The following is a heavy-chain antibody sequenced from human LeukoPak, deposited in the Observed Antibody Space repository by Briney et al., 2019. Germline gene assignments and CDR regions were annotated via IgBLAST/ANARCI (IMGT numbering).Heavy chain of an antibody. V-gene: IGHV1-18*01. Sequence: ASVKVSCKASGYTFTSYGISWVRRAPGQGLEWMGWISAYNGNTNYAQKLQGRVTMTTDTSTSTAYMELRSLRSDDTAVYYRARGGSYYDSSGYYYSTTGDYWGQGTLVTVSS. CDR2: ISAYNGNT. J-gene: IGHJ4*02. CDR1: GYTFTSYG. D-gene: IGHD3-22*01. CDR3: ARGGSYYDSSGYYYSTTGDY.